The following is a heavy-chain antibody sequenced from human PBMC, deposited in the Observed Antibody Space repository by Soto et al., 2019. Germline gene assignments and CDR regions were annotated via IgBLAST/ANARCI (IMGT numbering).Heavy chain of an antibody. V-gene: IGHV3-23*01. CDR3: AKERSSGRSFAY. CDR2: ISGSGDST. D-gene: IGHD6-19*01. J-gene: IGHJ4*02. CDR1: GFTFSTYA. Sequence: EVQLLESGGGLVQPGGSLRLSCAASGFTFSTYAMNWVRQAPGKGLEWVSGISGSGDSTYYADSVKGRFTVSRDNSKSPLYLQMNSLRAEDTAVFYCAKERSSGRSFAYWGQGTLVTVSS.